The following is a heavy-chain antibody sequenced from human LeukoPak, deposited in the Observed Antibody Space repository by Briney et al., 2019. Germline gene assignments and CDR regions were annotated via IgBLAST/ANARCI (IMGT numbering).Heavy chain of an antibody. J-gene: IGHJ5*02. CDR2: INHSGST. D-gene: IGHD2-15*01. Sequence: SETLSLTCAVYGVSFSGYYWSWIRQPPGKGLEWIGEINHSGSTNYNPSLKSRVTISVDTSKNQFSLKLSSVTAADTAVYYCARDFSGFDPWGQGTLVTVSS. V-gene: IGHV4-34*01. CDR1: GVSFSGYY. CDR3: ARDFSGFDP.